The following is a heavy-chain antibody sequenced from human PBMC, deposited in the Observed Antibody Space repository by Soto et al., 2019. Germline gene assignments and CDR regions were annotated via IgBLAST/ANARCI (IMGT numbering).Heavy chain of an antibody. CDR2: IYYSGST. J-gene: IGHJ6*03. CDR1: GGSISSYY. D-gene: IGHD6-6*01. Sequence: PSETLSLTCTVSGGSISSYYWSWIRQPPGKGLEWIGYIYYSGSTNYNPSLKSRVTISVDTSKNQFSLKLSSVTAADTAVYYCAGVPSSSHDYYYYYMDVWGKGTTVTVSS. CDR3: AGVPSSSHDYYYYYMDV. V-gene: IGHV4-59*01.